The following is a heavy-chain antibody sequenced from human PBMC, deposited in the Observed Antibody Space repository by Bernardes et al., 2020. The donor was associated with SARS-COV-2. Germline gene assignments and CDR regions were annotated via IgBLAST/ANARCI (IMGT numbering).Heavy chain of an antibody. V-gene: IGHV3-48*01. D-gene: IGHD3-3*01. CDR2: ISTTSRTT. Sequence: GGSLRLSCAASGFSFNTYIMNWVRQAPGKGLEWISYISTTSRTTYYADSVKGRFTISRDNAKNTLYLQMNDLRAEDTAVYYCATISVYWSGFDYWGQGALVTVSS. CDR3: ATISVYWSGFDY. J-gene: IGHJ4*02. CDR1: GFSFNTYI.